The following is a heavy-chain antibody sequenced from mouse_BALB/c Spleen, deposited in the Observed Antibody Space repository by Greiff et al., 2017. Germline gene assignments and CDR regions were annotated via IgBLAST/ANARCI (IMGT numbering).Heavy chain of an antibody. CDR2: ISYSGST. D-gene: IGHD1-1*01. J-gene: IGHJ2*01. Sequence: EVQLQQSGPSLVKPSQTLSLTCSVTGDSITSGYWNWIRKFPGNKLEYMGYISYSGSTYYNPSLKSRISITRDTSKNQYYLQLNSVTTEDTATYYCARLATVVPHFDYWGQGTTLTVSS. CDR3: ARLATVVPHFDY. V-gene: IGHV3-8*02. CDR1: GDSITSGY.